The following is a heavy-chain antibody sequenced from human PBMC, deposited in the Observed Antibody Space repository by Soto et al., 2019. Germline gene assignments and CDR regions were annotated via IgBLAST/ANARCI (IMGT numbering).Heavy chain of an antibody. Sequence: SAKVSCKECGFTFTSTAMRWVRQARVQRLEWIGWIVVGSGNTNYAQKFQERVTITRDMSTSTAYMELSSLRSEDTAVYYCAAGNWNDVAYYYYMDVWGKGTTVTVSS. V-gene: IGHV1-58*02. J-gene: IGHJ6*03. CDR1: GFTFTSTA. CDR3: AAGNWNDVAYYYYMDV. CDR2: IVVGSGNT. D-gene: IGHD1-1*01.